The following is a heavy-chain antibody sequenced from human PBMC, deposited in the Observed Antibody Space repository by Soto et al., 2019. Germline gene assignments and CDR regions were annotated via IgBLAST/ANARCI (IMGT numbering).Heavy chain of an antibody. D-gene: IGHD1-1*01. Sequence: QITLKESGPPLVKPTQTLTLTCTFSGFSLTTRGVGVGWIRQPPGKALEWLALIYWDDDKRYSPSLKSRLTITKDTSKIQVVLTLTNMDPVDTATYYCAHVPGSGQLLYSYYYYMDVWGKGATVAVS. V-gene: IGHV2-5*02. J-gene: IGHJ6*03. CDR1: GFSLTTRGVG. CDR3: AHVPGSGQLLYSYYYYMDV. CDR2: IYWDDDK.